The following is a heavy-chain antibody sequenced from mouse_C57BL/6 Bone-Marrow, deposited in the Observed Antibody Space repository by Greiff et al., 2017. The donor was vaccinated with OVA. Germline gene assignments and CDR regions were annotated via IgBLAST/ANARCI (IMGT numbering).Heavy chain of an antibody. CDR1: GYTFTSYW. V-gene: IGHV1-64*01. D-gene: IGHD1-1*01. Sequence: QVQLKQPGAELVKPGASVKLSCKASGYTFTSYWMHWVKQRPGQGLEWIGMIHPNSGSTNYNEKFKSKATLTVDKSSSTAYMQLSSLTSEDSAVYYCASRAYYGSSFLDYWGQGTSVTVSS. CDR2: IHPNSGST. CDR3: ASRAYYGSSFLDY. J-gene: IGHJ4*01.